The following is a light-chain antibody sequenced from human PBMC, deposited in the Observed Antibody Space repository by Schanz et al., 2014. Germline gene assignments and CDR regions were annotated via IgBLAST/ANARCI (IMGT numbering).Light chain of an antibody. CDR2: GAS. V-gene: IGKV3-20*01. CDR1: QSVWSNH. Sequence: EIVLTQSPGTLSLSPGERATLSCRASQSVWSNHLAWYQQKPGQAPRLLIYGASSRATGIPDRFSGGGSGTDFTLTISRLEPEDVAVYYCQQYFSDPVTFGGGTKVEIK. CDR3: QQYFSDPVT. J-gene: IGKJ4*01.